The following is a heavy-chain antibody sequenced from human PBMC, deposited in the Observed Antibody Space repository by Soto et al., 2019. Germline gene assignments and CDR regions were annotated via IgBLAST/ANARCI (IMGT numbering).Heavy chain of an antibody. CDR2: ISSSSSYI. V-gene: IGHV3-21*01. Sequence: GGSLRLSCAASGFTSSSYSMNWVRQAPGKGLEWVSSISSSSSYIYYADSVKGRFTIYRDNAKNSLYLQMNSLRAEDTAGYYGARDPDSSGWYYDAFDIWGQGTMVTVSS. J-gene: IGHJ3*02. D-gene: IGHD6-19*01. CDR1: GFTSSSYS. CDR3: ARDPDSSGWYYDAFDI.